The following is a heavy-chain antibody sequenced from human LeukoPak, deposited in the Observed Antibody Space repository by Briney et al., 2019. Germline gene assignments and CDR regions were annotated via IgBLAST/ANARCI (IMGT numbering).Heavy chain of an antibody. CDR1: GFTFSRNV. V-gene: IGHV3-23*01. CDR3: GRGTRGATEGYNDIYDIGDM. CDR2: INNSGDKT. J-gene: IGHJ3*02. D-gene: IGHD5-24*01. Sequence: PGGSLRLSCAASGFTFSRNVMTWVRQAPGRGLEWVSIINNSGDKTEYLDSVKGRFTISRDNSRDTLYLQMNYLRAEDTAVYFCGRGTRGATEGYNDIYDIGDMWGQGTVVTVSS.